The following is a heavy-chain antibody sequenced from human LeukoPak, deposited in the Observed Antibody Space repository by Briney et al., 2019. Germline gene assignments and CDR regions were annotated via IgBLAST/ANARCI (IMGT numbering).Heavy chain of an antibody. CDR3: TRHLPGATWFDP. Sequence: SETLSLTCTVSGGSISSYYWSWIRQPPGKGLEWIGYIYYSGSTNYNPSLKSRVTISVDTSKNQFSLKLSSVTAADTAVYYCTRHLPGATWFDPWGQGTQVTVSS. CDR2: IYYSGST. V-gene: IGHV4-59*08. CDR1: GGSISSYY. D-gene: IGHD1-26*01. J-gene: IGHJ5*02.